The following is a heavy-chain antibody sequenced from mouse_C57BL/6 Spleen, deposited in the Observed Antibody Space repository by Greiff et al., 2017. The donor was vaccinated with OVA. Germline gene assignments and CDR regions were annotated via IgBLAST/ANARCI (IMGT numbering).Heavy chain of an antibody. Sequence: VQLQQSGPELVKPGASVKMSCKASGYTFTDYNMHWVKQSHGKSLEWIGYINPNNGGTSYNQKFKGKATLTVNKSSSTAYMELRSLTSEDSAVYYCARWGLYGGYDMDYWGKGTSVTVSS. CDR1: GYTFTDYN. V-gene: IGHV1-22*01. D-gene: IGHD1-1*02. J-gene: IGHJ4*01. CDR3: ARWGLYGGYDMDY. CDR2: INPNNGGT.